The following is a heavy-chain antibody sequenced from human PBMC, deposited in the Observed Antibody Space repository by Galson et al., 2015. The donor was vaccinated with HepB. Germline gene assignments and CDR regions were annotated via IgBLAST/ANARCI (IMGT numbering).Heavy chain of an antibody. V-gene: IGHV3-64D*06. CDR1: GFTFITFA. J-gene: IGHJ4*02. CDR3: VKSGSSGWDTLEY. D-gene: IGHD6-19*01. CDR2: TSSNGDKT. Sequence: SLRLSCAASGFTFITFAMHWVRQAPGKGLEYVSGTSSNGDKTNYADSVKGRFTISRDNSKNTLHLRMSSLRHEDTALYYCVKSGSSGWDTLEYWGQGTLVTVSS.